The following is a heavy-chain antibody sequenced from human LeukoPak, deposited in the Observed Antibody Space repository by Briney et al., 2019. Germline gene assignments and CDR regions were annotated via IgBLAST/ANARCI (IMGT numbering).Heavy chain of an antibody. CDR1: GFPFDSYA. J-gene: IGHJ4*02. CDR3: AKGDIVGTTGENNFDY. V-gene: IGHV3-23*01. Sequence: GGSLRLSCAASGFPFDSYAMSWVRQAPGKVLKWVSAISGSGGSTYYAGYVKGRFTISRDNSKNTLYLQMNSLRAGDTAVYYCAKGDIVGTTGENNFDYWGPGTLVTVSS. CDR2: ISGSGGST. D-gene: IGHD5-12*01.